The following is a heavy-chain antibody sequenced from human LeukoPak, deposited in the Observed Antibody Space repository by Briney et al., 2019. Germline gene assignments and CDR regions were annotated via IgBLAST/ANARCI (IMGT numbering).Heavy chain of an antibody. J-gene: IGHJ3*02. V-gene: IGHV4-4*02. CDR2: VSHSGST. D-gene: IGHD3-22*01. Sequence: PSETLSLTCAVSGGSISSSSWWTWVRPPPGKGLEWIGDVSHSGSTNYNPSLKSRVTLSVDKSKNQFSLKLNSVTAADTAVYYCARDKVTMIVVVTPDFAFDIWGQGTMVTVSS. CDR1: GGSISSSSW. CDR3: ARDKVTMIVVVTPDFAFDI.